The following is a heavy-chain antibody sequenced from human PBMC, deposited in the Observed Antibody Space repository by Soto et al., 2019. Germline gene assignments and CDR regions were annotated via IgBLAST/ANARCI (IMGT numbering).Heavy chain of an antibody. J-gene: IGHJ6*02. V-gene: IGHV3-7*01. CDR1: GFTFRNYW. CDR3: ARDRGFAEPGVATLALDV. Sequence: EMQLVESGGDLVQPGGSLRLSCAASGFTFRNYWMSWVRQAPEKGLEWVANVKQDEREKEYVDSVKGRFTISRDNAKNSLYLQMNRLRVEDTAVYYCARDRGFAEPGVATLALDVWGQGTTVSVSS. D-gene: IGHD5-12*01. CDR2: VKQDEREK.